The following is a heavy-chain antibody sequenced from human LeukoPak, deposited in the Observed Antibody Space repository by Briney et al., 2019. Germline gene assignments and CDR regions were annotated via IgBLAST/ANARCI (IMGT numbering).Heavy chain of an antibody. J-gene: IGHJ4*02. CDR2: INHSGST. CDR3: ARARPYYDFWSGYYTAHFDY. D-gene: IGHD3-3*01. CDR1: GGSISSSSYY. Sequence: PSETLSLTCTVSGGSISSSSYYWGWIRQPPGKGLEWIGEINHSGSTNYNPSLKSRVTISVDTSKNQFSLKLSSVTAADTAVYYCARARPYYDFWSGYYTAHFDYWGQGTLVTVSS. V-gene: IGHV4-39*07.